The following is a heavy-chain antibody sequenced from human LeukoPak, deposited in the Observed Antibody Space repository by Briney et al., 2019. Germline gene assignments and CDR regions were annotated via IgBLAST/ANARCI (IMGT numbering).Heavy chain of an antibody. Sequence: SETLSLTCTVSGDSISNYYWSWIRQPAGKGLEWIGRIYTSGSTNYNPSLKSRVTMSVDTSKNQFSLRLSSVTAADTAVYYCARDRYYYDTSGPPLDIWGQGTMVTVSS. CDR1: GDSISNYY. CDR2: IYTSGST. J-gene: IGHJ3*02. D-gene: IGHD3-22*01. V-gene: IGHV4-4*07. CDR3: ARDRYYYDTSGPPLDI.